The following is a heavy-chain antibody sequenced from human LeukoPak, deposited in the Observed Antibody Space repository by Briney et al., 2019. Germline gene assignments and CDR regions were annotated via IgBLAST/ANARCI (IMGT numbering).Heavy chain of an antibody. D-gene: IGHD1-1*01. CDR2: ISSSSSYT. Sequence: GGSLRLSCAASGFTFSIYTMNWVRQAPGKGLEWISYISSSSSYTNYADSVKGRFTISRDNAKNSLYLQMNSLRAEDTAMYYCARSRPIRPTFFDYWGQGNLVTVSS. CDR1: GFTFSIYT. V-gene: IGHV3-21*05. J-gene: IGHJ4*02. CDR3: ARSRPIRPTFFDY.